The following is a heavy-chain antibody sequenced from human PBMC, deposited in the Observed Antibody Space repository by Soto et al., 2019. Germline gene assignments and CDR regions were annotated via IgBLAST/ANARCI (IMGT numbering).Heavy chain of an antibody. CDR3: ARGQLVWYGDLTPYYRDMDV. CDR1: GGSFDNLE. Sequence: SEPLSGTYAFGGGSFDNLEWGWNRWSPGKGLEWIGEISQDGGTNYRPSLASRISISADTSKNQFSLHLKSVTAADTGLYYCARGQLVWYGDLTPYYRDMDVWGQGTTVT. CDR2: ISQDGGT. V-gene: IGHV4-34*01. D-gene: IGHD3-10*01. J-gene: IGHJ6*02.